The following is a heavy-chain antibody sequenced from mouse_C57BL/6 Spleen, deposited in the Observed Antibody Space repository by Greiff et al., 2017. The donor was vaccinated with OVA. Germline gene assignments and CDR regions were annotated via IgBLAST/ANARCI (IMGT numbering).Heavy chain of an antibody. CDR3: TRDRDYYGSSLNYFDY. V-gene: IGHV5-9-1*02. CDR2: ISSGGDYI. J-gene: IGHJ2*01. Sequence: EVMLVESGEGLVKPGGSLKLSCAASGFTFSSYAMSWVRQTPEKRLEWVAYISSGGDYIYYADTVKGRFTISRDNARNTLYLQMSSLKSEDTAMYYCTRDRDYYGSSLNYFDYWGQGTTLTVSS. CDR1: GFTFSSYA. D-gene: IGHD1-1*01.